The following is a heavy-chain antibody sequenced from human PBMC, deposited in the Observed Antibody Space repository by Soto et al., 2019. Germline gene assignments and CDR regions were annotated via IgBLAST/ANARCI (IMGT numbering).Heavy chain of an antibody. CDR1: GFTFSTYA. CDR3: AKYPSGISSSSNYGMDV. V-gene: IGHV3-23*01. J-gene: IGHJ6*02. CDR2: ISGSGGST. D-gene: IGHD6-6*01. Sequence: GGSLRLSCAASGFTFSTYAMSWVRPAPGEGLEWVSSISGSGGSTYYADSVKGRFTISRDNSKNTLYLQMNSLRAEDTAVYYCAKYPSGISSSSNYGMDVWGQGTTVTVSS.